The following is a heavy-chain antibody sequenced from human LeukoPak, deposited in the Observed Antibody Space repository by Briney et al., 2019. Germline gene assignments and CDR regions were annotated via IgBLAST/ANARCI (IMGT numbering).Heavy chain of an antibody. CDR1: GFTFSTYE. CDR3: AKEGDTATRAGYMDV. Sequence: PGGSLRLSCAASGFTFSTYEMIWVRQAPGKGLEWVAVISYDGSNKYYADSVKGRFTISRDNSKNTLYLQMNSLRAEDTAVYYCAKEGDTATRAGYMDVWGKGTTVTVSS. V-gene: IGHV3-30*18. J-gene: IGHJ6*03. D-gene: IGHD5-18*01. CDR2: ISYDGSNK.